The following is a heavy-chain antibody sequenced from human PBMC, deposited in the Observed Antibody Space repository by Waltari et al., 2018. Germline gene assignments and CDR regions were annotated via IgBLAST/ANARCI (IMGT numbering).Heavy chain of an antibody. J-gene: IGHJ2*01. CDR3: ARDQQPMYFDI. CDR1: GGSISSDS. CDR2: VHYSGTP. V-gene: IGHV4-59*01. D-gene: IGHD6-13*01. Sequence: QVQLRESGPGLVRPAETLSLTCSVSGGSISSDSWSWIRRAPGKGLEWLGNVHYSGTPLYSPTVESRVTMSLGSSQTQFSLRLGSLTAADTAVYFCARDQQPMYFDIWGRGILVTVSA.